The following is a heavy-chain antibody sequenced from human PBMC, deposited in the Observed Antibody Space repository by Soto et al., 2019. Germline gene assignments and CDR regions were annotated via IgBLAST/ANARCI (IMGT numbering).Heavy chain of an antibody. CDR1: GYTFTSYG. D-gene: IGHD2-2*01. CDR3: ARMVVPAARGDY. V-gene: IGHV1-18*01. J-gene: IGHJ4*02. CDR2: ISDYNCNT. Sequence: QVQLVQSGAEVKKPGASVKVSCKASGYTFTSYGISWVRQAPGQGLEWMGWISDYNCNTYYAQKLQGRVTMTPDTVTSTAYMELRSLRSDDTAVYYCARMVVPAARGDYWGQGTLVTVTS.